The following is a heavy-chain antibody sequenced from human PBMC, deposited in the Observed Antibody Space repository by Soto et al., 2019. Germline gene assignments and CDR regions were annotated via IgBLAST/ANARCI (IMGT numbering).Heavy chain of an antibody. D-gene: IGHD3-22*01. CDR3: ARVGLHDSTGYYDRFDY. J-gene: IGHJ4*02. CDR2: IYYSGST. CDR1: GGSVSSVDYY. V-gene: IGHV4-30-4*01. Sequence: SETLSLTCSVSGGSVSSVDYYWSWIRQPPGKGLEWIGYIYYSGSTFYTPSLKNRVTISLDTSKNQFSLKLRSVTAADTAVYYCARVGLHDSTGYYDRFDYWGQGALFTVSS.